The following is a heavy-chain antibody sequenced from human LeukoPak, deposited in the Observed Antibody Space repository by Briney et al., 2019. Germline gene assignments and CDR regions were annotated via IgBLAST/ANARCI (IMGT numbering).Heavy chain of an antibody. Sequence: PSETLSLTCTVSGDSIRRGSYWGWIRQPPGKGLEWIATIFHSGSIYTNPSLKSRVTISIDTSKNQVSLSLSSVTAADTAFYYCATVATSFSARFEQWGQGTLVAVSS. J-gene: IGHJ1*01. CDR1: GDSIRRGSY. CDR2: IFHSGSI. V-gene: IGHV4-38-2*02. CDR3: ATVATSFSARFEQ. D-gene: IGHD2/OR15-2a*01.